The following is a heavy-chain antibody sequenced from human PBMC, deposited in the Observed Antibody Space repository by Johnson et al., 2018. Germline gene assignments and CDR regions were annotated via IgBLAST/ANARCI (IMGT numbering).Heavy chain of an antibody. Sequence: EVQLVESGGGLVQPGGSLRLSCAASGFTFSSYWMSWVRQAPGKGLEWVANIKQDGSEKYYVDSVKGRFTISRDNSKNTLYLQMNSLRDEDTAVYYCAKDREGAYCGGDCYTEYFQHWGQGSLVTVSS. V-gene: IGHV3-7*01. D-gene: IGHD2-21*02. CDR2: IKQDGSEK. CDR3: AKDREGAYCGGDCYTEYFQH. CDR1: GFTFSSYW. J-gene: IGHJ1*01.